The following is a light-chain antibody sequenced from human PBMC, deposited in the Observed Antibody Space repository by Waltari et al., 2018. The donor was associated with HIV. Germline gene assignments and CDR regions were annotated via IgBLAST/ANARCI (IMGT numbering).Light chain of an antibody. CDR3: QQYGNLLIT. Sequence: DIQMTQSPSSLAASVGDRVTITCQASQDIYKYLNWYQQKPGKAPKLLIYDASNLEAGVPSRFSGSGSGTDFTFSISSLQPEDIATYYCQQYGNLLITFGQGTRLESK. CDR2: DAS. CDR1: QDIYKY. J-gene: IGKJ5*01. V-gene: IGKV1-33*01.